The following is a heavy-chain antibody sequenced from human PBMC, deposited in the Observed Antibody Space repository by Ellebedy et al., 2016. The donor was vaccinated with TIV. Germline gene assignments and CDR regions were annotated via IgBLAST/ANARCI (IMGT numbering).Heavy chain of an antibody. CDR3: ARGLHYDSSADQTNWFNP. Sequence: SETLSLTXAVYGGSFSGYYWSWIRQPPGKGLEWIGEINHSGSTNYNPSLKSRVTMSVDTSKNQFSLKLSSVTAADTAVYYCARGLHYDSSADQTNWFNPWGQGTLVTVSS. CDR2: INHSGST. D-gene: IGHD3-22*01. J-gene: IGHJ5*02. V-gene: IGHV4-34*01. CDR1: GGSFSGYY.